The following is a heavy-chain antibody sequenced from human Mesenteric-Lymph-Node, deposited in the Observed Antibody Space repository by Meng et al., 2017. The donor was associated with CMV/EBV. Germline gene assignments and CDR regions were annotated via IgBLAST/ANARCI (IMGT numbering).Heavy chain of an antibody. V-gene: IGHV3-74*01. Sequence: GGSLRLSCAASGLTFSNYWMHWVRHAPGKGLVWVSRINSDGSSTSYADSVKGRFTISRDNAKNTLYLQMNSLRAEDTAVYYCARSVARYNWFDPWGQGTLVTVSS. CDR1: GLTFSNYW. J-gene: IGHJ5*02. CDR2: INSDGSST. CDR3: ARSVARYNWFDP. D-gene: IGHD2-21*01.